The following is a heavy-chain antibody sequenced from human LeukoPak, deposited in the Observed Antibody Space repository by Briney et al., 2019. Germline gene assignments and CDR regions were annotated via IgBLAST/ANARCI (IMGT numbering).Heavy chain of an antibody. CDR2: ISYDGSNK. J-gene: IGHJ4*02. CDR1: GFTFSSCG. V-gene: IGHV3-30*18. Sequence: GGSLRLSCEASGFTFSSCGMHWVRQAPGKGLEWVAVISYDGSNKYYADSLRGRFTISRDNSKNTVYLQLNSLRAEDTAVYYWAKEGDSSSWSAFDYWGQGTLVTVSS. D-gene: IGHD6-13*01. CDR3: AKEGDSSSWSAFDY.